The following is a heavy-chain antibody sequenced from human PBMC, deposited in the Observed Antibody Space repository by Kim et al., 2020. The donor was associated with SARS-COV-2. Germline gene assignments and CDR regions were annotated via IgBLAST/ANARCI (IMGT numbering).Heavy chain of an antibody. CDR2: IYYSGST. V-gene: IGHV4-59*08. Sequence: SETLSLTCTVSGGSISSYYWSWIRQPPGKGLEWIGYIYYSGSTNYNPSLKSRVTISVDTSKNQFSLKLSSVTAADTAVYYCARLGYDFWSGYPYYYYYYMDVWGKGTTVTVSS. CDR1: GGSISSYY. CDR3: ARLGYDFWSGYPYYYYYYMDV. D-gene: IGHD3-3*01. J-gene: IGHJ6*03.